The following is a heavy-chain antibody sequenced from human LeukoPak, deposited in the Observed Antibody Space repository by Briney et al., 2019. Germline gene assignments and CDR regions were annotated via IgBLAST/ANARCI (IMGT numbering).Heavy chain of an antibody. V-gene: IGHV3-48*01. Sequence: GRSLRLSCAASGFTFTNYAMNWVRQAPGKGLEWVSYISSSGRTFYYADSVKGRFTISRDKGKNSLYLQMNSLKVEDTAVYYCARGGWGFDYWGQGTLVTVSS. D-gene: IGHD3-16*01. J-gene: IGHJ4*02. CDR1: GFTFTNYA. CDR3: ARGGWGFDY. CDR2: ISSSGRTF.